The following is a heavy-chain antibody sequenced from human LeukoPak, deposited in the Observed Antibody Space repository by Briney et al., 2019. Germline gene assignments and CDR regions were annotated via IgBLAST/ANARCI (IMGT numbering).Heavy chain of an antibody. V-gene: IGHV3-74*01. CDR1: GFTFSNYW. D-gene: IGHD1-7*01. J-gene: IGHJ4*02. CDR2: INPDGSTI. CDR3: ATAGNYRFDY. Sequence: GRSLRLSCAASGFTFSNYWVHWVRQAPGKGLVWVSRINPDGSTINYADSVKGRFTISRDNAKNTLYLQMNSLRAEDTAVYYCATAGNYRFDYWGQGTLVTVSS.